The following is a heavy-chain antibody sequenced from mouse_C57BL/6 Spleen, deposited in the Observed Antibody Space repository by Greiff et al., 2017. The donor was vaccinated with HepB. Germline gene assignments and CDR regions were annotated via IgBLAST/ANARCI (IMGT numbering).Heavy chain of an antibody. CDR3: TTSGSSYVGFAY. CDR1: GFNIKDDY. CDR2: IDPENGDT. Sequence: EVHLVESGAELVRPGASVKLSCTASGFNIKDDYMHWVKQRPEQGLEWIGWIDPENGDTEYASKFQGKATITADTSSNTAYLQLSSLTSEDTAVYYCTTSGSSYVGFAYWGQGTLVTVSA. V-gene: IGHV14-4*01. D-gene: IGHD1-1*01. J-gene: IGHJ3*01.